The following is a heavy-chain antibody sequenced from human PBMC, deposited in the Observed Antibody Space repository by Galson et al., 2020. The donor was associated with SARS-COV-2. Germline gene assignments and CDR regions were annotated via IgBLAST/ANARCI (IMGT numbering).Heavy chain of an antibody. CDR1: GFTFSSYA. D-gene: IGHD3-22*01. J-gene: IGHJ4*02. Sequence: GESLKISCAASGFTFSSYAMHWVRQAPGKGLEWVAVISYDGSNKYYADSVKGRFTISRDNSKNTLYLQMNSLRAEDTAVYYCASEIVLDSSGYSYWGQGTLVTVSS. CDR3: ASEIVLDSSGYSY. V-gene: IGHV3-30*04. CDR2: ISYDGSNK.